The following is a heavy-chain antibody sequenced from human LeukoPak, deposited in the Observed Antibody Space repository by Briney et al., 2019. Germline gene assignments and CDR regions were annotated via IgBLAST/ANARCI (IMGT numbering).Heavy chain of an antibody. CDR1: GGSISSSSYY. CDR2: IYYSGST. J-gene: IGHJ5*02. D-gene: IGHD6-19*01. CDR3: ARGRWLYSSGWGTGWFDP. V-gene: IGHV4-39*01. Sequence: SETLSLTCTVSGGSISSSSYYWGWIRQPPGKGLDWIGNIYYSGSTYYNPSLKSRVTISVDTSKNQFSLKLSSVTAADTAVYYCARGRWLYSSGWGTGWFDPWGQGTLVTVSS.